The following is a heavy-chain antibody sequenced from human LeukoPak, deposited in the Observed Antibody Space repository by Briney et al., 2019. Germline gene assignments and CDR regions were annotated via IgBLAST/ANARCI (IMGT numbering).Heavy chain of an antibody. CDR3: ATLIVGATNYYYYMDV. V-gene: IGHV3-21*01. D-gene: IGHD1-26*01. Sequence: SGGSLRLSCAASGFTFSSYSMNWVRQAPGKGLEWVSSISSSSSYIYYADSVKGRFTTSRDNAKNSLYLQMNSLRAEDTAVYYCATLIVGATNYYYYMDVWGKGTTVTVSS. CDR2: ISSSSSYI. J-gene: IGHJ6*03. CDR1: GFTFSSYS.